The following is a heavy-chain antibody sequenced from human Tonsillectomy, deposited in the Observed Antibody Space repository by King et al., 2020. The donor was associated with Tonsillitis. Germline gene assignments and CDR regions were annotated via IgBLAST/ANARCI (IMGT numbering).Heavy chain of an antibody. V-gene: IGHV3-23*03. CDR1: GFTFSSYA. Sequence: QLVQSGGGLVQPGGSLRLSCAASGFTFSSYAMSWVRQAPGKGLEWVSVIYSGGSSTYYADSVKGRFTISRDNSKNTLYLQMNSLRAEDTAVYYCAKDLTHYCGSGNWGQGTLVTVSS. CDR2: IYSGGSST. J-gene: IGHJ4*02. CDR3: AKDLTHYCGSGN. D-gene: IGHD3-10*01.